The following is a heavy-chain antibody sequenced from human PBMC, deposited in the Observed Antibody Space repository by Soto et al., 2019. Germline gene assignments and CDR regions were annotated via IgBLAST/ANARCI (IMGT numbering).Heavy chain of an antibody. CDR3: AKDRRAGGNSAFYFDF. CDR2: IGATGGGT. V-gene: IGHV3-23*01. Sequence: LRLSCAASGFKFSNYAMSWVRQAPGKGLEWVSLIGATGGGTYYADSVKGRFTISRDNSHNTLYLQVHSLTAEDTAVYYCAKDRRAGGNSAFYFDFWGQGAQVTVSS. CDR1: GFKFSNYA. J-gene: IGHJ4*02. D-gene: IGHD3-16*01.